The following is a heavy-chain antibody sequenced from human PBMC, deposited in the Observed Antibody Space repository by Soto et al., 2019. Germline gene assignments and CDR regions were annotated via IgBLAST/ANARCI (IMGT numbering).Heavy chain of an antibody. J-gene: IGHJ4*02. CDR2: IYRSGTT. Sequence: ASETLSLTCVVSNFSISSGYYWGWIRQSPGKGLEWIASIYRSGTTSYNPSLKSRVTISVDPSKSQFSPMLTAVTAADTAVYYCARTHSGSYYSVFNYWGRGSLVTVSS. D-gene: IGHD1-26*01. V-gene: IGHV4-38-2*01. CDR1: NFSISSGYY. CDR3: ARTHSGSYYSVFNY.